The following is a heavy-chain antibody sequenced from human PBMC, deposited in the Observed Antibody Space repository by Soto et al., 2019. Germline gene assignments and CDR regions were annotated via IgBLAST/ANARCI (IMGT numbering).Heavy chain of an antibody. CDR1: GGSISSGDYY. Sequence: QMQLQESGPGLVKPSQTLSLTCTVSGGSISSGDYYWSWIRQPPGKGLEWIGYIYYSGSTNYNPSLKSRVTISVDTSKNQFSLKLSAVNAADTAVYYCARVRGRLLRFDPWGQGTLVTVSS. V-gene: IGHV4-30-4*01. CDR2: IYYSGST. J-gene: IGHJ5*02. D-gene: IGHD2-15*01. CDR3: ARVRGRLLRFDP.